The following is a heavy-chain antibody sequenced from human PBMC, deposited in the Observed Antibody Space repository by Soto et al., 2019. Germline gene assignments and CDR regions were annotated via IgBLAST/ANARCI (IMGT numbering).Heavy chain of an antibody. J-gene: IGHJ4*02. CDR1: GFSFSGST. Sequence: EVQLVESGGGLVQPGGSLKLSCAASGFSFSGSTMYWVRQASGKGLEWVGRIRSKAYSYATAYGASLKGRFSIFRDDKKNTALLQKKSLKREGPAGFFCPTFFRRAKGEFDLWGPGTLVPLPS. CDR2: IRSKAYSYAT. CDR3: PTFFRRAKGEFDL. D-gene: IGHD3-16*01. V-gene: IGHV3-73*02.